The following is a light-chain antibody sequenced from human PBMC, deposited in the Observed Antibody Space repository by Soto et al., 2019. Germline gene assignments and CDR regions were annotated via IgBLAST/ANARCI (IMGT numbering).Light chain of an antibody. CDR3: SSYTSSSTLEV. V-gene: IGLV2-14*01. J-gene: IGLJ1*01. Sequence: QSVLTQPASVSGSHVQSITISCTGTSSDVGGYNYVSWYQQHPGKAPKLMIYAVSNRPSGVSNRFSGSKSGNTASLTISGLQAEDEADYYCSSYTSSSTLEVFGTGTKLTVL. CDR2: AVS. CDR1: SSDVGGYNY.